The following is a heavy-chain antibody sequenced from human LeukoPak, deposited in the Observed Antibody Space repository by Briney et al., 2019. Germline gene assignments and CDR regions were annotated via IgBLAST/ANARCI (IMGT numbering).Heavy chain of an antibody. V-gene: IGHV3-30*02. J-gene: IGHJ4*02. Sequence: LTGGSLRLSCAASGFTFSSYGMHWVRQAPGKGLEWVAFIRYDGSNKYYADSVKGRFTISRDNSKNTLYLQMNSLRAEDTAVYYCAKDPPLEKVVITDYWGQGTLVTVSS. D-gene: IGHD3-22*01. CDR1: GFTFSSYG. CDR3: AKDPPLEKVVITDY. CDR2: IRYDGSNK.